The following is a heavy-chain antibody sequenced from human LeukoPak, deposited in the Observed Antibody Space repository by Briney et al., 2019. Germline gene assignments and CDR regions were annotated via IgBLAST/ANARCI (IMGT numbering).Heavy chain of an antibody. D-gene: IGHD2-2*01. CDR3: ARVPRDCSGSSCYDWFDP. J-gene: IGHJ5*02. Sequence: GSLRLSCAASGFTFSSYEMNWVRQPPGKGLEWIGEINHSGSTNYNPSLKSRVTISVDTSKKQFSLKLSSVTAADTAVYYCARVPRDCSGSSCYDWFDPWGQGTLVTVSS. CDR1: GFTFSSYE. CDR2: INHSGST. V-gene: IGHV4-34*01.